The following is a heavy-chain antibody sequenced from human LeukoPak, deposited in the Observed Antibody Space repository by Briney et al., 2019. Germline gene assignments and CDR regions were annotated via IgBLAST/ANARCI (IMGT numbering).Heavy chain of an antibody. CDR2: IFPSGGEI. CDR1: GFTFSTFA. J-gene: IGHJ4*02. V-gene: IGHV3-23*01. CDR3: ATYRQVLLPFES. Sequence: GGSLRLSCAASGFTFSTFAMIWVRQPPGKGLEWVSSIFPSGGEIHYADSVRGRFTISRDNSKSILSLQMNSLIAEATAIYYCATYRQVLLPFESWGQGTLVTVSS. D-gene: IGHD5-18*01.